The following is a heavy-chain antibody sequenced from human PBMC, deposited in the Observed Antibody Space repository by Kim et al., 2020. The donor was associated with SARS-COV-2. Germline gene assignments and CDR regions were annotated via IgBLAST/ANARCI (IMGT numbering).Heavy chain of an antibody. V-gene: IGHV4-34*01. CDR2: INHSGST. D-gene: IGHD2-15*01. CDR3: ARGPGVGYCSGGSCYPFDY. Sequence: SETLSLTCAVYGGSFSGYYWNWIRQPPGKGLEWIGEINHSGSTNYNPSLKSRVTISVDTSKNQFSLKLSSVTAADTAVYYCARGPGVGYCSGGSCYPFDYWGQGTLVTVSS. J-gene: IGHJ4*02. CDR1: GGSFSGYY.